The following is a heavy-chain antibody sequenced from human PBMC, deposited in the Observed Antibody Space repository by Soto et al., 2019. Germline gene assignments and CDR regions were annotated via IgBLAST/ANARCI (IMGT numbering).Heavy chain of an antibody. CDR2: IIPVFGTT. D-gene: IGHD7-27*01. CDR3: AIEVWGRGGYYLDS. J-gene: IGHJ4*02. V-gene: IGHV1-69*01. Sequence: QVHVVQSGAEVKKPGSSVKVTCKAFGGTFNSFGINWVRQAPGQGLEWMGGIIPVFGTTKYAQKFRDRVTLVAAGSTGKSYIELSSLTSDDTAVYYCAIEVWGRGGYYLDSWGQGTLVTVSS. CDR1: GGTFNSFG.